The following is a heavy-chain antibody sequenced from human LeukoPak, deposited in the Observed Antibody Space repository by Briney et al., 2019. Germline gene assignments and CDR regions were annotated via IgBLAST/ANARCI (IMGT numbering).Heavy chain of an antibody. V-gene: IGHV3-30*18. CDR1: GFTFSSYG. Sequence: GGSLRLSCAASGFTFSSYGMHWVRQAPGKGLERVAVISYDGSNKYYADSVKGRFTISRDNSKNTLYLQMNSLRAEDTAVYYCAKDLGYSYGFGVDYWGQGTLVTVSS. CDR3: AKDLGYSYGFGVDY. D-gene: IGHD5-18*01. J-gene: IGHJ4*02. CDR2: ISYDGSNK.